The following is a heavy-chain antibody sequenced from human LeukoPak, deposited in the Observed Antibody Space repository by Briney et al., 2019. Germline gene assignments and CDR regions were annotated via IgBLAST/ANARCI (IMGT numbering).Heavy chain of an antibody. CDR3: ARDGGECGGDCYSYFDY. CDR2: IIPIFGTA. Sequence: SVKVSCKASGGTFSSYAISWVRQAPGQGLEWMGGIIPIFGTANYAQRFQGRVTITADESTSTAYMELSSLRSEDTAVYYCARDGGECGGDCYSYFDYWGQGTLVTVSS. V-gene: IGHV1-69*01. D-gene: IGHD2-21*02. CDR1: GGTFSSYA. J-gene: IGHJ4*02.